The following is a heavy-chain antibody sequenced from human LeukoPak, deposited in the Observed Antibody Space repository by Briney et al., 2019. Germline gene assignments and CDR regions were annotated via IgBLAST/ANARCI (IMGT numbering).Heavy chain of an antibody. V-gene: IGHV1-69*05. CDR1: GGTFSSYA. Sequence: SVKVSCKASGGTFSSYAISWVRQAPGQGLEWMGGIIPIFGTANYAQKFQGRVTMTRDTSTSTVYMELSSLRSEDTAVYYCARDENDSSGYPDYWGQGTLVTVSS. CDR2: IIPIFGTA. J-gene: IGHJ4*02. CDR3: ARDENDSSGYPDY. D-gene: IGHD3-22*01.